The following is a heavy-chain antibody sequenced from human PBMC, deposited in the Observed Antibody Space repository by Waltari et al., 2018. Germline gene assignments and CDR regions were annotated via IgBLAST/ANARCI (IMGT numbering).Heavy chain of an antibody. CDR1: GGSFSGYY. Sequence: QVQLQQWGAGLLKPSETLSLPCAVYGGSFSGYYWRCIRQPPGKGLEWIGEINHSGSTNYNPSLKSRVTISVDTSKNQFSLKLSSVTAADTAVYYCARVFEVDGAMPSDYWGQGTLVTVSS. V-gene: IGHV4-34*01. J-gene: IGHJ4*02. CDR3: ARVFEVDGAMPSDY. CDR2: INHSGST. D-gene: IGHD5-18*01.